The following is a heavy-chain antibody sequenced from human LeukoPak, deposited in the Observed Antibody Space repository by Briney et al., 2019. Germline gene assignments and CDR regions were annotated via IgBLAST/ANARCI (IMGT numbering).Heavy chain of an antibody. J-gene: IGHJ4*02. CDR3: ARDHKWLVDY. Sequence: SETLSLTCAVSGGSISSSNWWSWVRQPPGKGLEWIGEIYHSGSTNYNPSLKSRVTISVDTSKNQFSLKLSSVTAADTAVYYCARDHKWLVDYWGQGTLVTVSS. CDR2: IYHSGST. V-gene: IGHV4-4*02. D-gene: IGHD6-19*01. CDR1: GGSISSSNW.